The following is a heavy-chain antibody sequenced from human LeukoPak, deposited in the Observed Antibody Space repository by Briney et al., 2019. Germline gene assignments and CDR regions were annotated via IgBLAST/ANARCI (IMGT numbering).Heavy chain of an antibody. D-gene: IGHD2-15*01. CDR3: ARDRQDCSGGSCYLYYFDY. CDR1: GGTFSSYA. CDR2: IIPIFGTA. V-gene: IGHV1-69*13. J-gene: IGHJ4*02. Sequence: ASVKVSCKTSGGTFSSYAISWVRQAPGQGLEWMGGIIPIFGTANYAQKFQGRVTITADESTSTAYMELSSLRSEDTAVYYCARDRQDCSGGSCYLYYFDYWGQGTLVTVSS.